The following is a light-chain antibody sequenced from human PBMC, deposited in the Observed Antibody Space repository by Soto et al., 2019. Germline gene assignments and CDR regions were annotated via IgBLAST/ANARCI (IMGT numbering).Light chain of an antibody. CDR2: WAS. V-gene: IGKV4-1*01. Sequence: DIVVTQSPDSLAVSLAERATINCKSSQCFLYSGNNKNYLAWYQQKPGQPPKQLIYWASTRESGVPDRFSGSGSGTDFTLTISSLQAEDVAVYAGHEFYSSEWTSGLGIKVDIK. CDR3: HEFYSSEWT. J-gene: IGKJ1*01. CDR1: QCFLYSGNNKNY.